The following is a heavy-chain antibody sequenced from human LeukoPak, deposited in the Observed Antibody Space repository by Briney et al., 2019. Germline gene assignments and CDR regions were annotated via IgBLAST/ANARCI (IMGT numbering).Heavy chain of an antibody. CDR3: AKDRSSGIAVAGYFDY. Sequence: GRSLRLSCAASGFTFSSYGMHWVRQAPGKGLEWVAVISYDGSNEYYADSVKGRFTISRDNSKNALYLQMNSLRAEDTAVYYCAKDRSSGIAVAGYFDYWGQGTLVTVSS. J-gene: IGHJ4*02. V-gene: IGHV3-30*18. CDR2: ISYDGSNE. D-gene: IGHD6-19*01. CDR1: GFTFSSYG.